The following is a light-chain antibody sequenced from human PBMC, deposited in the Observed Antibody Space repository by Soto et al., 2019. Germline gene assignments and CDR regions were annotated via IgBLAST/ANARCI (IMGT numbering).Light chain of an antibody. CDR3: QHYVERSPIT. V-gene: IGKV3-15*01. CDR1: QGVSRK. Sequence: DIVMTQSPATLSVAPGERVTFSCRASQGVSRKLAWYQHNPGQAPRLLIYGASTRATGIPDRFSGSGSGTDFTLTISRLEPEDFALYYCQHYVERSPITFGQGTRLEIK. CDR2: GAS. J-gene: IGKJ5*01.